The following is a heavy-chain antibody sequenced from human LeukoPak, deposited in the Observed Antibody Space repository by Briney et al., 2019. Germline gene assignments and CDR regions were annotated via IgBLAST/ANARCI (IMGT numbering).Heavy chain of an antibody. D-gene: IGHD5-12*01. CDR3: ARSSLGTITAGPFDY. CDR2: ISGYNGNT. J-gene: IGHJ4*02. V-gene: IGHV1-18*01. Sequence: ASVKVSCKASGYTFTSYGISWVRQAPGQGLEWMGWISGYNGNTNYAQKLQGRVSMTTDTSTTTAYMELRSLTSDDTALYYCARSSLGTITAGPFDYWGQGTLVAVSS. CDR1: GYTFTSYG.